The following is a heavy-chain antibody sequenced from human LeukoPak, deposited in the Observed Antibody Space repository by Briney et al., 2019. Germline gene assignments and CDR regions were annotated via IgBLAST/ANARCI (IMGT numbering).Heavy chain of an antibody. Sequence: ASVKVSCKASGYIFTGYYMHWVRQAPGQGLEWMGWINPNSGGTNYVQKFQGRVTMTRDTSISTAYMELSRLRSDDTAVYYCARVPAAPGNDYWGQGTLVTVSS. CDR1: GYIFTGYY. J-gene: IGHJ4*02. D-gene: IGHD3-10*01. V-gene: IGHV1-2*02. CDR3: ARVPAAPGNDY. CDR2: INPNSGGT.